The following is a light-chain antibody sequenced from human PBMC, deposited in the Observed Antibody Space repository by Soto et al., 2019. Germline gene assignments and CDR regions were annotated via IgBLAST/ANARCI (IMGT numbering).Light chain of an antibody. J-gene: IGKJ5*01. Sequence: IQMTQSPSSLSASVGDRVTITCQATQDIRKYLNWYQQXPGKAPXLXXYDASSLETGVPSRFSGSGSGTDFTLTISSLQPEDFANYYGQQSYSTPPITFGQGTRLEIK. CDR3: QQSYSTPPIT. CDR1: QDIRKY. CDR2: DAS. V-gene: IGKV1-39*01.